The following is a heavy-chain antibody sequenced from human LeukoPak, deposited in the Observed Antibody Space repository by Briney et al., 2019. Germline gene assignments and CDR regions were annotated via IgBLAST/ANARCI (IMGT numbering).Heavy chain of an antibody. J-gene: IGHJ5*02. Sequence: ASVKVSCKASGGTFSSYAISWVRQALGQGLEWMGGIIPIFGTANYAQKFQGRVTITADESTSTAYMELSSLRSEDTAVYYCARDFSGSPLVGRFDPWGQGTLVTVSS. V-gene: IGHV1-69*13. D-gene: IGHD1-26*01. CDR1: GGTFSSYA. CDR3: ARDFSGSPLVGRFDP. CDR2: IIPIFGTA.